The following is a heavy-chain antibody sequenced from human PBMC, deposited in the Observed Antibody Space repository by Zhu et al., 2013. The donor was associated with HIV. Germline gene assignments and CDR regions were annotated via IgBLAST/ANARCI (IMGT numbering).Heavy chain of an antibody. D-gene: IGHD3-3*01. CDR2: ISGYKGNT. CDR1: GYTFTSYG. Sequence: QVQLVQSGAEVKKPGASVKVSCKASGYTFTSYGISWVRQAPGQGLEWMGWISGYKGNTNYAQKLQGRVTMTTDTSTSTAYMELRSLRSDDTAVYYCARGIRAYYDFWSGYLDYWGQGTLVTVSS. CDR3: ARGIRAYYDFWSGYLDY. J-gene: IGHJ4*02. V-gene: IGHV1-18*01.